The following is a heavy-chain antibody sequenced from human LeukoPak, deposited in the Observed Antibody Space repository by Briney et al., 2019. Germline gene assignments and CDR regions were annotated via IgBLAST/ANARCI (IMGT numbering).Heavy chain of an antibody. CDR3: ARNRGDPSYFDY. Sequence: GGSLTLSCTVSGFTFSSCDMSWVRHAPATGMEWVSAIISSGGSTNYADSVEGRFPTSRDNSKNTLYLQMNSLRAEDTAVYYCARNRGDPSYFDYWGQGTLVTVSS. V-gene: IGHV3-23*01. J-gene: IGHJ4*02. CDR2: IISSGGST. CDR1: GFTFSSCD. D-gene: IGHD4-17*01.